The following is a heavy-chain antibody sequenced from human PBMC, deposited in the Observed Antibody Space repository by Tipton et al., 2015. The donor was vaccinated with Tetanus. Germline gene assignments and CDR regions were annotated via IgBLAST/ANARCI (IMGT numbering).Heavy chain of an antibody. J-gene: IGHJ4*02. CDR2: ITYSGST. CDR1: GDAISTNSYF. CDR3: ARSKLLWFGESLSGFDS. D-gene: IGHD3-10*01. V-gene: IGHV4-39*07. Sequence: TLSLTCIASGDAISTNSYFWGWIRQPPGKGLEWVGTITYSGSTDYNPSLKSRVTISVDTSKSQFSLRLTSVTAADTAVYYCARSKLLWFGESLSGFDSWGQGTLVTVSA.